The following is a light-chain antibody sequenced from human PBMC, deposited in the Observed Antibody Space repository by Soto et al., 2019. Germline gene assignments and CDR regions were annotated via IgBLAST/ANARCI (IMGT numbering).Light chain of an antibody. V-gene: IGKV1-6*01. Sequence: AIQMTQSPSSLSASVGDRVTITCRASQDIRNELGWYQQRPGKAPKALIYGASNLQSGVPSRFSGSGFGTDFTLTISSLQPEDFATYYCLQDRNYPRTFGQGTKVERK. CDR3: LQDRNYPRT. CDR1: QDIRNE. CDR2: GAS. J-gene: IGKJ1*01.